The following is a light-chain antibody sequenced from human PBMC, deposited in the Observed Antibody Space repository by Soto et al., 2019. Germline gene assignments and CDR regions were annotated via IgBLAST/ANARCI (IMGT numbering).Light chain of an antibody. CDR1: SSDIGSYNY. CDR3: CSYTTTTTHV. CDR2: GVT. V-gene: IGLV2-14*03. J-gene: IGLJ1*01. Sequence: QSALAQPASVSGSPGQSITISCTGTSSDIGSYNYISWYQQYPDKGPKLIIYGVTNRPSGVSNRFSGSKSGYTASLTISVLQAEDEADYYCCSYTTTTTHVFGTGTKLTVL.